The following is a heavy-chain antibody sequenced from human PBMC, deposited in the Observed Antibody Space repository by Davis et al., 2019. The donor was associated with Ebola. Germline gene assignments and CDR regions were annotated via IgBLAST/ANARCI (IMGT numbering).Heavy chain of an antibody. V-gene: IGHV3-11*01. Sequence: GGSLRLSCAASGFTFSAYYMGWIRQAPGKGLEWVSYISGTGSAIYYADSVKGRFTISRDNAKSSLYLQMNSLRVEDTAVYYCVREGGSSHFDYWGQGTLVTVSS. J-gene: IGHJ4*02. CDR2: ISGTGSAI. CDR1: GFTFSAYY. D-gene: IGHD1-26*01. CDR3: VREGGSSHFDY.